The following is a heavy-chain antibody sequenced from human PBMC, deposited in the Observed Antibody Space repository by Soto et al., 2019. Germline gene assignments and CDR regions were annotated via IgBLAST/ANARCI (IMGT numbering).Heavy chain of an antibody. Sequence: GGSLRLSCAASGFTFSSCGMHWGRQAPCKGLEWVAVIWYDGSNKYYADSVKGRFTISRDNSKNTLYLQMNSLRAEDTAVYYCAREANPLFITLIVVKYGMAGCGQGTKVTVYS. CDR1: GFTFSSCG. J-gene: IGHJ6*02. D-gene: IGHD3-22*01. CDR2: IWYDGSNK. V-gene: IGHV3-33*01. CDR3: AREANPLFITLIVVKYGMAG.